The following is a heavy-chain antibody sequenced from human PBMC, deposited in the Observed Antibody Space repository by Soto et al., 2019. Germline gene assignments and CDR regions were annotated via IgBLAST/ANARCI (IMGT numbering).Heavy chain of an antibody. CDR3: ARAGLVNAFDI. Sequence: WGSLRLSCAASGFTVSSNYMGWVRQAPGKGLEWVSVIYSGGSTYYADSVKGRFTISRDNSKNTLYLQMNSLRAEDTAVYYCARAGLVNAFDIPGQGTRVTVSS. CDR1: GFTVSSNY. J-gene: IGHJ3*02. D-gene: IGHD3-9*01. V-gene: IGHV3-66*01. CDR2: IYSGGST.